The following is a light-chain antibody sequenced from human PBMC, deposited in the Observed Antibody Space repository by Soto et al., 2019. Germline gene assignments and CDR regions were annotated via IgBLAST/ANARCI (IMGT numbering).Light chain of an antibody. CDR1: QSVSSY. V-gene: IGKV3-11*01. J-gene: IGKJ2*01. Sequence: EIVLTQSPATLSLSPGERATLSCRASQSVSSYLAWYQQKPSQAPRLLIYDASNSATGIPARFSGSGSGTDVALTISSLGPEDFAVYYCQQRSNWPPGYTCRQGTKLEIK. CDR2: DAS. CDR3: QQRSNWPPGYT.